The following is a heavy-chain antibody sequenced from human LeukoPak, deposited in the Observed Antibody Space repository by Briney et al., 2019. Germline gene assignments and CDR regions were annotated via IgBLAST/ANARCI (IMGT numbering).Heavy chain of an antibody. D-gene: IGHD1-26*01. V-gene: IGHV3-9*01. Sequence: PGGSLRLSCAASGFTFDDYAMHWVRQAPGKGLEWVSGISWNSGSIGYADSVKGRFTISRDNAKNSLYLQMNSLRAEDTALYYCARMKWELSIVWAFDIWGQGTMVTVSS. CDR2: ISWNSGSI. CDR1: GFTFDDYA. J-gene: IGHJ3*02. CDR3: ARMKWELSIVWAFDI.